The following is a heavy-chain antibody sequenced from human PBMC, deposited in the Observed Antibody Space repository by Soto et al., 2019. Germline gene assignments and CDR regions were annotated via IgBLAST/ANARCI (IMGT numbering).Heavy chain of an antibody. V-gene: IGHV1-69*02. D-gene: IGHD3-22*01. J-gene: IGHJ4*02. CDR2: IIPILGIA. Sequence: ASVKVSCKASGGTFSSYTISWVRQAPGQGLEWMGRIIPILGIANYAQKFQGRVTITADKSTSTAYMELSSLKASDTAMFYCARQWDSSGYYYYYWGQGTLVTVSS. CDR1: GGTFSSYT. CDR3: ARQWDSSGYYYYY.